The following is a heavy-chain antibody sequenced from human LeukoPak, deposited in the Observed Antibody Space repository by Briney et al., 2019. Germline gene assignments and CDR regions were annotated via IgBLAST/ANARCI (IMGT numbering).Heavy chain of an antibody. CDR2: ISGSDGYT. Sequence: PGGSLRLSCVASGFTFSSYALSWLRQAPGKGLDCVSVISGSDGYTYYADSVKGRFTISRDNSKNTLYLQMNSLRAEDTAIYYCAKQDTSMDYFDYWGRGTLVSVSS. CDR1: GFTFSSYA. CDR3: AKQDTSMDYFDY. D-gene: IGHD5-18*01. J-gene: IGHJ4*02. V-gene: IGHV3-23*01.